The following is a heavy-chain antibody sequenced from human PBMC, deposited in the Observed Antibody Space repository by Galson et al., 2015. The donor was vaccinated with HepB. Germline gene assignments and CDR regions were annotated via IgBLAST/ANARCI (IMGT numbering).Heavy chain of an antibody. Sequence: SLRLSCATSGFIFEIYGINWVRQAPGKGLEWVSSIGTRSSDVYYADSVAGRFTVSRDNTKSSLYLQMNNLTDEDTATYFCTRDDPSGYHYDSWGQGTPVTVSS. CDR3: TRDDPSGYHYDS. V-gene: IGHV3-21*06. J-gene: IGHJ4*02. CDR2: IGTRSSDV. D-gene: IGHD5-18*01. CDR1: GFIFEIYG.